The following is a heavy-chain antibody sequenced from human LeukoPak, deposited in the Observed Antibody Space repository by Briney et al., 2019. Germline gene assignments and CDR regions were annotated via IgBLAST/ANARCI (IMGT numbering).Heavy chain of an antibody. CDR1: GGSISSGGYS. D-gene: IGHD1-26*01. V-gene: IGHV4-30-4*07. Sequence: SETLSLTCAVSGGSISSGGYSWSWLRQPPGKGLEWFGYIYYSGSTYYNPSLKSRVTISVDTSKNQFTLKLSSVTAADTAVYYCARESGSYHNWFDPWGQGTLVTVSS. CDR3: ARESGSYHNWFDP. J-gene: IGHJ5*02. CDR2: IYYSGST.